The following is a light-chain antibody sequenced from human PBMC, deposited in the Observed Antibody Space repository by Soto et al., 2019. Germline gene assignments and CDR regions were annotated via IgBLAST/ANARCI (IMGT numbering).Light chain of an antibody. CDR1: SSNIGAGYD. CDR2: GNS. CDR3: QSYDSSLSGPDV. V-gene: IGLV1-40*01. Sequence: QSVLTQPPSVSGAPGQRVTISCTGSSSNIGAGYDVHWYQQLPGTAPKLLIYGNSNRPSGVPDRFSDSKSGTSASLAITGLQAEDEADYYCQSYDSSLSGPDVFGTGTQLTVL. J-gene: IGLJ1*01.